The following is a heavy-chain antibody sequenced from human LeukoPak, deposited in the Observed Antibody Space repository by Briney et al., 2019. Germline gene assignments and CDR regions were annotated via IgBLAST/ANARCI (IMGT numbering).Heavy chain of an antibody. J-gene: IGHJ4*02. CDR3: AKDLAAGKVAGATHDY. Sequence: PGGSLRLSCAASGFTFSSYAMSWVRQAPGKELEWVSAISGSGGSTYYADSVKGRFTISRDNSKNTLYLQMNSLRAEDTDVYYCAKDLAAGKVAGATHDYWGQGTLVTVSS. CDR1: GFTFSSYA. D-gene: IGHD1-26*01. CDR2: ISGSGGST. V-gene: IGHV3-23*01.